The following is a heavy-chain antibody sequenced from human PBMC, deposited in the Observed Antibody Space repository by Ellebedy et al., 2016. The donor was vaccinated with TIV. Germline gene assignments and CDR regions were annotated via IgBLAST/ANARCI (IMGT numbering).Heavy chain of an antibody. Sequence: MPSETLSLTCTVSGGSISSGDYSWSWIRQHPGKGLEWLGYIYNSGRTNYNPSLKSRVTLSVDTSKNQFSLKLSSVTAADTAVYYCARGRRFFYYYGMDIWGQGTTVTVSS. D-gene: IGHD3-3*01. CDR2: IYNSGRT. CDR1: GGSISSGDYS. J-gene: IGHJ6*02. V-gene: IGHV4-31*03. CDR3: ARGRRFFYYYGMDI.